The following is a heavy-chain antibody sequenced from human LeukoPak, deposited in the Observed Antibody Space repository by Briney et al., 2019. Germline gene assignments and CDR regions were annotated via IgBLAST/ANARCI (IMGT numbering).Heavy chain of an antibody. CDR2: ISFDGKIS. J-gene: IGHJ3*01. CDR3: AKELSATPRAAVQPGDAFDV. Sequence: PGRSLRLSCAASGFTFNRYGMHWVRQAPGKGLEWVAVISFDGKISYYADSVKGRFIISRDNSKNTLDLQMNSLRPEDTAGYYCAKELSATPRAAVQPGDAFDVWGQGTMVTVS. D-gene: IGHD6-25*01. V-gene: IGHV3-30*18. CDR1: GFTFNRYG.